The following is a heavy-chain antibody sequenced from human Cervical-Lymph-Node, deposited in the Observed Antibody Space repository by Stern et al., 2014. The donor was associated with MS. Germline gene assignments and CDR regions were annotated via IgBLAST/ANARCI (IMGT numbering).Heavy chain of an antibody. Sequence: EVQLEESGGGLIPPGGSLRLSCAASGLSVSDTYMSWVRPAPGKGLEWVSVIFGGGNTYYADSVRGRFTLSRDNSKNMLYLQMNSLGVEDTAVYYCARDDGNYWGQGTLVTVSS. V-gene: IGHV3-53*01. CDR3: ARDDGNY. CDR1: GLSVSDTY. J-gene: IGHJ4*02. CDR2: IFGGGNT.